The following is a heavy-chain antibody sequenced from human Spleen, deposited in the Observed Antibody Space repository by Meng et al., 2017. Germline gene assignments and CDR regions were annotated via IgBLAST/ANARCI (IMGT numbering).Heavy chain of an antibody. CDR3: ARDLGGIFAY. D-gene: IGHD6-13*01. Sequence: LTCAASGFTFSSYGMHWVRQAPGKGLEWVAVIWYDGSNKYYADPVKGRFTISRDNSKNTLYLQMNSLRAEDTAVYYCARDLGGIFAYWGQGALVTVSS. V-gene: IGHV3-33*01. CDR1: GFTFSSYG. J-gene: IGHJ4*02. CDR2: IWYDGSNK.